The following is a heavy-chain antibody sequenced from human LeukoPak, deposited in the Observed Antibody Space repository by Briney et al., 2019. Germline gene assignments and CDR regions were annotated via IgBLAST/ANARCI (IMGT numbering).Heavy chain of an antibody. V-gene: IGHV1-2*02. J-gene: IGHJ4*02. D-gene: IGHD2-21*02. CDR1: GYTFTGYY. CDR3: ASGKKNCGGDCLPFDY. Sequence: EASVKVSCKASGYTFTGYYMHWVRQAPGQGLEWMGWINPNSGGTNYAQKFQGRVTMTRDTSISTAYMELSRLRSDDTAVYYCASGKKNCGGDCLPFDYWGQGTLVTVSS. CDR2: INPNSGGT.